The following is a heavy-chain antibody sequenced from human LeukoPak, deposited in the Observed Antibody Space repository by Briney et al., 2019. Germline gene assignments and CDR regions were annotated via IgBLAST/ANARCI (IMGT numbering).Heavy chain of an antibody. CDR2: ISAYNGKT. J-gene: IGHJ4*02. CDR1: GYTFTSYA. D-gene: IGHD6-13*01. Sequence: ASVKVSCNASGYTFTSYAISWVRHAPGQGLGWMGWISAYNGKTNYAQKLQGRVTMTTDTSTSTAYMELRSLRSDDTAVYYCARGRVGSSWSDYWGQGTLVTVSS. CDR3: ARGRVGSSWSDY. V-gene: IGHV1-18*01.